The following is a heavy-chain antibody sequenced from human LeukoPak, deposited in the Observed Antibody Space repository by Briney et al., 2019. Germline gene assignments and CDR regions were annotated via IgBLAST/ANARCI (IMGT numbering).Heavy chain of an antibody. Sequence: GGTLRLFCAASGITCSGYGMSCARQAPGKGLEWVSSISSTWGTTYYADAGKLRFSISRDNSKDTLYLKMNSLRDEDTTIYYCEKNGDRGEYCTGGTCYTYFYYYMDVWGKGTTVTI. J-gene: IGHJ6*03. V-gene: IGHV3-23*01. CDR1: GITCSGYG. CDR2: ISSTWGTT. CDR3: EKNGDRGEYCTGGTCYTYFYYYMDV. D-gene: IGHD2-15*01.